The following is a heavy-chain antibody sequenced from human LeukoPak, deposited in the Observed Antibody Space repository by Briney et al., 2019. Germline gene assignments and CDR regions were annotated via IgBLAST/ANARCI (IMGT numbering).Heavy chain of an antibody. Sequence: GGSLRLSCAASGFTFDDYGMSWVRQAPGKGLEWVSGINWNGGRTGYADFVKGRFTISRDNAKNSLYLQMNSLRAEDTALYHCARAVSSSGLGAFDIWGQGTMVTVSS. CDR2: INWNGGRT. V-gene: IGHV3-20*01. D-gene: IGHD6-6*01. CDR1: GFTFDDYG. J-gene: IGHJ3*02. CDR3: ARAVSSSGLGAFDI.